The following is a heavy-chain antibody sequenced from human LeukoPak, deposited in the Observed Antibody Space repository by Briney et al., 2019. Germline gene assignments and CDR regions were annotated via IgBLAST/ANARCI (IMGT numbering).Heavy chain of an antibody. CDR2: VSTSGGST. CDR3: AKQAYDSPRTDFDY. V-gene: IGHV3-23*01. Sequence: GSLRLSCAASGLTFSRYAMSWVRQAPGKGLEWVSGVSTSGGSTYYADSVKGRFTISRDNSKNTLHLQMNSLRAEDTAIYYCAKQAYDSPRTDFDYWGQGTLVTVSS. D-gene: IGHD3-22*01. J-gene: IGHJ4*02. CDR1: GLTFSRYA.